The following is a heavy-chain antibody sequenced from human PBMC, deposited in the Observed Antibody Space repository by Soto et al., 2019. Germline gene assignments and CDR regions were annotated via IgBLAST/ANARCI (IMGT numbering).Heavy chain of an antibody. V-gene: IGHV3-23*01. CDR1: GFTFSSYA. J-gene: IGHJ4*02. CDR2: ISGSGDFT. D-gene: IGHD2-2*01. CDR3: AKTQNAILDY. Sequence: EVQLLESGGGLVQPGGSLRLSCAASGFTFSSYAMSWVRQAPGKGLEWVSVISGSGDFTFHADSVKGRFTISRDNSKNTLYLQMNTLRAEDTAIYYCAKTQNAILDYWGQGTLVTVSS.